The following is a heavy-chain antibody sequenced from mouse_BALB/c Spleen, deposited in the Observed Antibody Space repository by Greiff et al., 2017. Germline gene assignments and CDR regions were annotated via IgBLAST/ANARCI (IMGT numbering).Heavy chain of an antibody. Sequence: QVQLKESGVELARPGASVKLSCKASGYTFTSYWMQWVKQRPGQGLEWIGAIYPGDGDTRYTQKFKGKATLTADKSSSTAYMQLSSLASEDSAVYYCAYYYNNAMDYWGQGTSVTVSS. J-gene: IGHJ4*01. D-gene: IGHD1-1*01. CDR2: IYPGDGDT. V-gene: IGHV1-87*01. CDR3: AYYYNNAMDY. CDR1: GYTFTSYW.